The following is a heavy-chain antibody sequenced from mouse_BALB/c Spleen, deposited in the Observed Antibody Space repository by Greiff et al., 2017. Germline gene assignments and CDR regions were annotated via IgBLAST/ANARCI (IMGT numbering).Heavy chain of an antibody. J-gene: IGHJ3*01. CDR1: GYTFSSYW. Sequence: QVQLKESGAELMKPGASVKISCKATGYTFSSYWIEWVKQRPGHGLEWIGEILPGSGSTNYNEKFKGKATFTADTSSNTAYMQLSSLTSEDSAVYYCARGGRWPRFAYWGQGTLVTVSA. CDR2: ILPGSGST. CDR3: ARGGRWPRFAY. D-gene: IGHD2-3*01. V-gene: IGHV1-9*01.